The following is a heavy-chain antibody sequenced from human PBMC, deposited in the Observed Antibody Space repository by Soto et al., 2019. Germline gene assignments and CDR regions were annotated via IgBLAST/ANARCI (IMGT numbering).Heavy chain of an antibody. J-gene: IGHJ5*02. D-gene: IGHD6-19*01. CDR1: GVSIKSTPYY. Sequence: PWGTLSLTCSVSGVSIKSTPYYLGRLGQSQGEGLEWIGNINYGGSTYYNPSLKSRVTISVDTSTKQYSLYMNSMSAADTAVYNSAPQSYRSEGTLDAWGQEILATVSS. V-gene: IGHV4-39*01. CDR3: APQSYRSEGTLDA. CDR2: INYGGST.